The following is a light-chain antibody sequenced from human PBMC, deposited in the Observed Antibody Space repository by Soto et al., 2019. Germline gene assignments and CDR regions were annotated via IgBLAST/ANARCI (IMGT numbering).Light chain of an antibody. V-gene: IGKV1-5*01. CDR2: DAS. CDR3: QQYNSYWT. CDR1: QSISSW. Sequence: DIQRTQSPSTLSASVGDRVTFSCRSSQSISSWLAWYQQKPGKAPKLLIYDASSLESGVPSRFSGSGSGTEFTLTISSLQPDDFATYYCQQYNSYWTFGQGTKVDI. J-gene: IGKJ1*01.